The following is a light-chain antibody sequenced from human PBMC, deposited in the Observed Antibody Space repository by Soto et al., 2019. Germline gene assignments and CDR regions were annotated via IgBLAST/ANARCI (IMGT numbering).Light chain of an antibody. CDR2: DAS. CDR1: QSVSSY. Sequence: EIVLTQSPATLSLSPGERATLSCRASQSVSSYLAWYQQKPGQAPRLLIYDASNRATGIPARFSGSGSGTDFTLYISGLEPEDFAVYYCQQRSNWSVTFGGGTKVDI. J-gene: IGKJ4*01. CDR3: QQRSNWSVT. V-gene: IGKV3-11*01.